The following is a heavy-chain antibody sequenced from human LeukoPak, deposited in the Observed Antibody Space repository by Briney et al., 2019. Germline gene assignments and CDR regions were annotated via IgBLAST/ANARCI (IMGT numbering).Heavy chain of an antibody. J-gene: IGHJ4*02. CDR1: GFTFSSYG. D-gene: IGHD1-26*01. Sequence: GGSLRLSCAASGFTFSSYGMSWVRQAPGKGLEWVSGISNSGGTTYYADSVKGRFTISRDNSKNTLYLQMNSLRAEDTALYYCAKDRNSGNYYQTGDFHYWGQGILVTVSS. CDR2: ISNSGGTT. V-gene: IGHV3-23*01. CDR3: AKDRNSGNYYQTGDFHY.